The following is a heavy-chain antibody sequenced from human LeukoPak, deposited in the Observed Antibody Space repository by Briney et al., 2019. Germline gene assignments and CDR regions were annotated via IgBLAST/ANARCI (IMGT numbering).Heavy chain of an antibody. J-gene: IGHJ4*02. Sequence: GESLKISCRAAGYTFTSYWVGWVRQMPGKGLEWMGIMYPGDSDTRYNPSFQGQVTLSADKSISTAYLQWSSLKASDTAMYYCAASTYGSGAYVGFDSWGQGTLVTVSS. CDR3: AASTYGSGAYVGFDS. D-gene: IGHD3-10*01. CDR1: GYTFTSYW. CDR2: MYPGDSDT. V-gene: IGHV5-51*01.